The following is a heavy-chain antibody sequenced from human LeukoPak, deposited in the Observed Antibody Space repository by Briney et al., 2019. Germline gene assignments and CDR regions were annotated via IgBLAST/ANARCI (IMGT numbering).Heavy chain of an antibody. J-gene: IGHJ6*03. Sequence: PSETLSLTCTVSGGSISSSSYYWGWIRQPPGKGLEWIGSIYYSGSTYYNPSLKSRVTISVDTSKNQFSLKLSSVTAADTAVYYCASIAYYDFWSGYYPDYYYYYMDVWGKGTRSPSP. CDR3: ASIAYYDFWSGYYPDYYYYYMDV. CDR2: IYYSGST. D-gene: IGHD3-3*01. V-gene: IGHV4-39*07. CDR1: GGSISSSSYY.